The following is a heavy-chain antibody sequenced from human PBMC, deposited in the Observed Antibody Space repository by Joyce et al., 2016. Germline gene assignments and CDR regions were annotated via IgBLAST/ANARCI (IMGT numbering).Heavy chain of an antibody. J-gene: IGHJ6*02. Sequence: QVHLVQSGAEVKKSGSSVKVSCKASGGSFNKYTVSWVRPAPGQGLGWMGRIIPMLKMTNDAQEFQGRVTITADKSTTTAYMQLTGLRSDDTAVYFCAGTFNYPHHDGMDVWGQGTTVTVSS. CDR2: IIPMLKMT. CDR3: AGTFNYPHHDGMDV. CDR1: GGSFNKYT. D-gene: IGHD5-24*01. V-gene: IGHV1-69*02.